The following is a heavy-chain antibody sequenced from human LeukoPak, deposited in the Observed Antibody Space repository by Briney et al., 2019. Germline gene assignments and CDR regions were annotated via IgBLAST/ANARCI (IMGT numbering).Heavy chain of an antibody. J-gene: IGHJ4*02. V-gene: IGHV1-69*06. D-gene: IGHD3-9*01. Sequence: SVKVSCKASGGIFSSYAISWVRQAPGQGLEWMGGIIPIFGTANYAQKFQGRVTITADKSTSTAYMELSSLRSEDTAVYYCARCGLILRYFDWLHDYWGQGTLVTVSS. CDR2: IIPIFGTA. CDR1: GGIFSSYA. CDR3: ARCGLILRYFDWLHDY.